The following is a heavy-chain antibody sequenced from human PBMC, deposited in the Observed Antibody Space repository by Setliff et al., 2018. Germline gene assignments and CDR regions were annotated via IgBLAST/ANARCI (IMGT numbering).Heavy chain of an antibody. CDR3: VRTTRSTGFYGQGVAYYMDV. Sequence: SETLSLTCNVSGASIRNFYWTWIRQPPGKGLEWIGYVHFTGSANYNPSLKSRVTISLDTSKDQFSLKLISMTAADAAVYYCVRTTRSTGFYGQGVAYYMDVWDKGTTVTISS. J-gene: IGHJ6*03. V-gene: IGHV4-59*12. CDR2: VHFTGSA. D-gene: IGHD2-8*02. CDR1: GASIRNFY.